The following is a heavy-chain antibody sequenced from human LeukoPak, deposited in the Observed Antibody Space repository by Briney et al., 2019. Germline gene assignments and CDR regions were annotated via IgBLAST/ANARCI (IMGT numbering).Heavy chain of an antibody. J-gene: IGHJ4*02. V-gene: IGHV4-4*07. CDR3: ARDFYGDDGHHPFDY. Sequence: SETLSLTCSVSGGSISTYYWNWLHQPAGKELEWIGRIFASGSTNYNPSLKSRVTISMDKAKNHFSLILKSVTAADTAFYYCARDFYGDDGHHPFDYWGQGILVTVSS. CDR1: GGSISTYY. CDR2: IFASGST. D-gene: IGHD2/OR15-2a*01.